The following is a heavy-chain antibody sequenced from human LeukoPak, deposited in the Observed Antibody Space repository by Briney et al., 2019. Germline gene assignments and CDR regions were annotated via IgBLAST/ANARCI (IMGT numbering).Heavy chain of an antibody. CDR2: FDPEDGET. D-gene: IGHD2-2*01. CDR1: GYTHTELS. V-gene: IGHV1-24*01. J-gene: IGHJ5*02. Sequence: GASVKVSCKVSGYTHTELSMHWVRQAPGKGLEWMGGFDPEDGETIYAQKFQGRVTMTEDTSTDTAYMELSSLRSEDTAVYYCATASNSSDIVVVPAARRWFDPWGQGTLVTVSS. CDR3: ATASNSSDIVVVPAARRWFDP.